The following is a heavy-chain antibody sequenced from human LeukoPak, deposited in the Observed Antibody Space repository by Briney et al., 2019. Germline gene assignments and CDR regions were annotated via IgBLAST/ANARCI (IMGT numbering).Heavy chain of an antibody. CDR2: INPNSGGT. Sequence: ASVKVSCKASGYTFTGYYMHWVRQAPGQGLEWMGWINPNSGGTNYAQKFQGRVTMTRDTSISTAYMELSRLRSDDTAVYYCARGSGSQPLPSDYWGRGTLVTVSS. J-gene: IGHJ4*02. CDR3: ARGSGSQPLPSDY. CDR1: GYTFTGYY. D-gene: IGHD1-26*01. V-gene: IGHV1-2*02.